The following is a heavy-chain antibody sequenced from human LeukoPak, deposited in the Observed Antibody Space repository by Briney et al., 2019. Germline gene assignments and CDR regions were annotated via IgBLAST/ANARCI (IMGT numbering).Heavy chain of an antibody. Sequence: PGGSLRLSCAASGFTFSSSWMTWVRQAPGKGLEWVASINQDGGEIHYVDSVKGRFTISRDNAKNSLYLQMNSLTAEDTAVHYCVRAHHPGGWFYPWGQGTLVTVSS. D-gene: IGHD3-10*01. CDR2: INQDGGEI. CDR3: VRAHHPGGWFYP. J-gene: IGHJ5*02. V-gene: IGHV3-7*04. CDR1: GFTFSSSW.